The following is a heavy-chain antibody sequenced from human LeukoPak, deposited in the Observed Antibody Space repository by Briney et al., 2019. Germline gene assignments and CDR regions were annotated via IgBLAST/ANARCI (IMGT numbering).Heavy chain of an antibody. CDR1: GGSLSGYY. CDR2: INHSGTT. Sequence: SETLSLTCAAYGGSLSGYYWTWIRQPPGKGLEWIAEINHSGTTNYDSSLLSRVTVSIDTSKNHASLNVSSVTAADAAVYYCARGRRFVPPWGQGALVTVSS. J-gene: IGHJ5*02. D-gene: IGHD3-3*01. V-gene: IGHV4-34*01. CDR3: ARGRRFVPP.